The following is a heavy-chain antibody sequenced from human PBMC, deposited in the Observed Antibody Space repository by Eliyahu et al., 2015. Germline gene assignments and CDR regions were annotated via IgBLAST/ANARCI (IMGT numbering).Heavy chain of an antibody. V-gene: IGHV1-69*01. Sequence: QVQLVQSGAXVKKPGSSVKVXCKASGGTFXSYAIXWVRQAPGQGLEWMGGIIPIFGTANYAQKFQGRVTITADESTSTAYMELSSLRSEDTAVYYCARDPPGXYDILTGDYWGQGTLVTVSS. J-gene: IGHJ4*02. CDR3: ARDPPGXYDILTGDY. D-gene: IGHD3-9*01. CDR1: GGTFXSYA. CDR2: IIPIFGTA.